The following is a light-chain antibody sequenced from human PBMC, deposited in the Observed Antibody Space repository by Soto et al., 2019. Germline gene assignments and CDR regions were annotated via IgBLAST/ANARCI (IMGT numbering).Light chain of an antibody. J-gene: IGLJ1*01. CDR1: STDPATYDL. V-gene: IGLV2-23*01. Sequence: QSALTQPASVSGSPGQSITISCTGTSTDPATYDLVSWYQQHPGKAPQLIIYGGSDRPSGVSNRFSGSKSDNTASLTISGLQAEDEADYYCCSYTSTYVFGIGTKLTVL. CDR2: GGS. CDR3: CSYTSTYV.